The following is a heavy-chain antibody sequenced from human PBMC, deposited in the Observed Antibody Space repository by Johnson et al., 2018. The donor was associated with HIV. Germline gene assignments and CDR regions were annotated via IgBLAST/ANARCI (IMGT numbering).Heavy chain of an antibody. J-gene: IGHJ3*02. CDR3: ARGYTIGAFDI. Sequence: QEQLVESGGGLVKPGGSLRLSCAASGFTFSDHYMSWIRQAPGKGLEWVSYISSSGSTKYYTDSLKDRLTISRDNAKNSLYLQMNSLRAEDTAVYYCARGYTIGAFDIWGQGTMVTVSS. CDR2: ISSSGSTK. V-gene: IGHV3-11*04. D-gene: IGHD3-3*01. CDR1: GFTFSDHY.